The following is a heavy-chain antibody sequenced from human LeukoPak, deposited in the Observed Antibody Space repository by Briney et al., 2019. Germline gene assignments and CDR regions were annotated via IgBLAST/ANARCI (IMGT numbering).Heavy chain of an antibody. Sequence: ASVKVSCKASGYTFTGYYMHWVRQAPGQGLEWMGRINPNSGGTNYAQKFQGRVTMTRDTSISTAYMELSRLRSDDTAVYYCARDYLAAAGYYYYYMDVGGKGTTVTVSS. CDR3: ARDYLAAAGYYYYYMDV. J-gene: IGHJ6*03. D-gene: IGHD6-13*01. CDR2: INPNSGGT. CDR1: GYTFTGYY. V-gene: IGHV1-2*06.